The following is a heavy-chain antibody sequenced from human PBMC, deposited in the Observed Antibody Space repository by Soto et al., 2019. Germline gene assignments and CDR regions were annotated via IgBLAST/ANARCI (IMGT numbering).Heavy chain of an antibody. V-gene: IGHV4-4*02. Sequence: SETLSLTCAVSGGSISSSNWWSWVRQPPGKGLEWIGEIYHSGSTNYNPSLKSRVTISVDKSKNQFSLKLSSVTAADTAVYYCARDGASSWHLGYYGMDVWGQGTTVTVSS. CDR2: IYHSGST. CDR1: GGSISSSNW. CDR3: ARDGASSWHLGYYGMDV. J-gene: IGHJ6*02. D-gene: IGHD6-13*01.